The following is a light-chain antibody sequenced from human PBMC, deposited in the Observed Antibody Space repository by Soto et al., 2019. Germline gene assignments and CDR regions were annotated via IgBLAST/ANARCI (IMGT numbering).Light chain of an antibody. CDR1: QSVSTY. CDR2: EAS. V-gene: IGKV3-11*01. Sequence: EVVLTQSPATMSLYPGEGATLSCRASQSVSTYLAWHQQKPGQAPRLLIFEASKRATGIPDRISGSGSGTDFTLTISSLEPEDFAVYYCQQYNSYPYTFGQGTKLEIK. CDR3: QQYNSYPYT. J-gene: IGKJ2*01.